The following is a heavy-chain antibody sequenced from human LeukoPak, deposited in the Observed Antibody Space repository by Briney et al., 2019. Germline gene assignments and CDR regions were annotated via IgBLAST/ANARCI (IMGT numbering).Heavy chain of an antibody. J-gene: IGHJ4*02. V-gene: IGHV4-31*03. D-gene: IGHD3-22*01. CDR2: IYYSGST. Sequence: SETLSLTCTVSGGSISSGGYSWSWIRQHPGKGLEWIGYIYYSGSTYYNPSLKSRVTISVDTSKNQFSLKLSSVTAADTAVYYCARVGKGYYYDSSGYSTPGQIDYWGQGTLVTVSS. CDR1: GGSISSGGYS. CDR3: ARVGKGYYYDSSGYSTPGQIDY.